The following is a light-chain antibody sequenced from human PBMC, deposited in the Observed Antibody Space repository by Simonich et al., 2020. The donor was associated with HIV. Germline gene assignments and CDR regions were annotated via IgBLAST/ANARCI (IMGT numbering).Light chain of an antibody. V-gene: IGLV2-23*01. Sequence: QSALTQPASVSGSPGQSITISSTGTRSDVGNYNLVSWYQRHPGKAPKLMLYEGSKRPSGVSNRFSGSKSGNTASLTISGLQAEDEADYYCCSYAGSSTWVFGAGTKLTVL. J-gene: IGLJ3*02. CDR2: EGS. CDR3: CSYAGSSTWV. CDR1: RSDVGNYNL.